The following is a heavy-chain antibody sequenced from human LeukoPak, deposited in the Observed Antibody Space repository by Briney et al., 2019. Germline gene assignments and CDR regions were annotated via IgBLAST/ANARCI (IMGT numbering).Heavy chain of an antibody. CDR3: ARESYCSSTSCSLGGFDY. D-gene: IGHD2-2*01. V-gene: IGHV3-30*19. Sequence: GGSLRLSCAASGFTFSNYGMHWVRQAPGKGLEWVAVISYDGSNKYYADSVKGRFTISRDNSKNTLYLQMNSLRAEDTAVYYCARESYCSSTSCSLGGFDYWGQGTLVTVSS. J-gene: IGHJ4*02. CDR1: GFTFSNYG. CDR2: ISYDGSNK.